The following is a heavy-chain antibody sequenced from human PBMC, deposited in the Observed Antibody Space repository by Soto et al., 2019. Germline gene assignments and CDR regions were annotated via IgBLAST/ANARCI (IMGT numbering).Heavy chain of an antibody. CDR2: INPNSGGT. Sequence: GASVKVSCKASGYTFTSYDISWVRQAPGQGLEWMGWINPNSGGTNYAQKFQGWVTMTRDTSISTAYMELSRLRSDDTAVYYCARSRGPLAYYDFWSGYYTHYGMDVWGQGTTVTVSS. CDR1: GYTFTSYD. CDR3: ARSRGPLAYYDFWSGYYTHYGMDV. J-gene: IGHJ6*02. D-gene: IGHD3-3*01. V-gene: IGHV1-2*04.